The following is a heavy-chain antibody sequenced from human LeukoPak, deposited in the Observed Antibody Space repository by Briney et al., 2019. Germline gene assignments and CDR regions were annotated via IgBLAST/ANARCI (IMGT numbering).Heavy chain of an antibody. D-gene: IGHD6-13*01. CDR2: IYYSGST. CDR3: ARSAAAGMGDFDY. Sequence: SETLSLTCTVSGGSISSYYWSWIRQPPGKGLEWIGYIYYSGSTYYNPSLKSRVTISVDTSKNQFSLKLSSVTAADTAVYYCARSAAAGMGDFDYWGQGTLVTVSS. CDR1: GGSISSYY. J-gene: IGHJ4*02. V-gene: IGHV4-59*12.